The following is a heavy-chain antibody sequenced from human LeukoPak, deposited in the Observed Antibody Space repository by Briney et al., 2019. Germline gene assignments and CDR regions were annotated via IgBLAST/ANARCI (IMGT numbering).Heavy chain of an antibody. CDR3: ASAYDSSGYYGGDY. D-gene: IGHD3-22*01. V-gene: IGHV4-34*01. CDR2: INHSGST. CDR1: GGSFSGYY. J-gene: IGHJ4*02. Sequence: SETLSLTCAVYGGSFSGYYWSWIRQPPGKGLEWIGEINHSGSTNYNPSLKSRVTISVDTSKNQFSLKLSSVTAADTAVYYCASAYDSSGYYGGDYWGQGTLVTVPS.